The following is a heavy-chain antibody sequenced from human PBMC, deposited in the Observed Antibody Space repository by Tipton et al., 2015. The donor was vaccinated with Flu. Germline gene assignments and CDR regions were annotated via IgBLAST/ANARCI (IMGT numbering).Heavy chain of an antibody. CDR3: AREVYYDIPLGVAYYYYGMDV. D-gene: IGHD3-9*01. J-gene: IGHJ6*02. CDR2: IYHSGST. Sequence: GLVKPSGTLSLTCAVSGASISNYNWWSWVRQPPGKGLEWIGEIYHSGSTNYNPSLKGRVTISVDKSNNQFSLKLSSVTAADTAVYYCAREVYYDIPLGVAYYYYGMDVWGQGTTVTVSS. V-gene: IGHV4-4*02. CDR1: GASISNYNW.